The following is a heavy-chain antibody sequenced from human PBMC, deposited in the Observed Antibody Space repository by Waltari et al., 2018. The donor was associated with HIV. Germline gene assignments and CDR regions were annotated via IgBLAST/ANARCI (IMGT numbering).Heavy chain of an antibody. V-gene: IGHV7-4-1*01. J-gene: IGHJ2*01. CDR3: ARKTPSTGTYFDV. D-gene: IGHD3-9*01. CDR2: INTNTGKP. Sequence: QVQLMQSGSELQKPGASVKLSCKTSGYTFTSYSINWVRQAPGQGLEWMGWINTNTGKPTYAQGCTGRFVFSLDPSVSAAHLEISSLNVEDTAMYFCARKTPSTGTYFDVWGRGTLVIVSS. CDR1: GYTFTSYS.